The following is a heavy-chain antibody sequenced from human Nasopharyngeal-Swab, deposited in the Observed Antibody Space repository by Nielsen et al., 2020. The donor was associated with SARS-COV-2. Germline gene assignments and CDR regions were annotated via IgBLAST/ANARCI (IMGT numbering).Heavy chain of an antibody. CDR1: GGSISSSSYY. V-gene: IGHV4-39*07. J-gene: IGHJ4*02. CDR2: IYYSGST. D-gene: IGHD2-2*02. CDR3: ASINRWAIYLPADY. Sequence: SETLSLTCTVSGGSISSSSYYWGWIRQPPGKGLEWIGSIYYSGSTYYNPSLKRRITISVDTSNNHFSLMLSSVTAADTAVYYCASINRWAIYLPADYWGQGTLVTVSS.